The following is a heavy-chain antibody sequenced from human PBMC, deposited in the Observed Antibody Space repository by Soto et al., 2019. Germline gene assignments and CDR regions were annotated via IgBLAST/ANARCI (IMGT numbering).Heavy chain of an antibody. D-gene: IGHD6-6*01. CDR2: TYYRSKWYN. CDR1: GDSVSSNSAA. Sequence: SPTLSLTCVISGDSVSSNSAAWNWIRQSPSRGLEWLGRTYYRSKWYNDYAVSVKSRITINPDTSKNQFSLQLNSVTPEDTAVYYCARYSSSSPHSYYGMDVWGQGTTVTVSS. V-gene: IGHV6-1*01. CDR3: ARYSSSSPHSYYGMDV. J-gene: IGHJ6*02.